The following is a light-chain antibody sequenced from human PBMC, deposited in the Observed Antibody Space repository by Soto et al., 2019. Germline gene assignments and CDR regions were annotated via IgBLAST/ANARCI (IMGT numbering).Light chain of an antibody. CDR2: GAS. CDR1: QSVRDNY. V-gene: IGKV3-20*01. CDR3: QQFCNPRIT. Sequence: ESGLTQYRAKMSLSPLERATLSFRASQSVRDNYLALYQKKPGQAPRPPLSGASRRAAGNPDRVRGRWSETGFPLTISRLEAEDFAPYFWQQFCNPRITFGQGTRLEI. J-gene: IGKJ5*01.